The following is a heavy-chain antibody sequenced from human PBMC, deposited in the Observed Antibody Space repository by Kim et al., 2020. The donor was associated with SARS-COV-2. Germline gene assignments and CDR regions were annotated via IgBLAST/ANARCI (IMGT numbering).Heavy chain of an antibody. J-gene: IGHJ3*02. D-gene: IGHD1-7*01. Sequence: SETLSLTCTVSGGSISSSSYYWGWIRQPPGKGLEWIGSIYYSGSTYYNPSLKSRVTISVDTSKNQFSLKLSSVTAADTAVYYCVRWELNWNSHAFDIWGQGTMVTVSS. CDR1: GGSISSSSYY. CDR2: IYYSGST. CDR3: VRWELNWNSHAFDI. V-gene: IGHV4-39*01.